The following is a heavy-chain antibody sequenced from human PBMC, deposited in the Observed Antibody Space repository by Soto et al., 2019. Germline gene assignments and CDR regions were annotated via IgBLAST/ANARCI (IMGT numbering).Heavy chain of an antibody. CDR2: IYYSGST. V-gene: IGHV4-31*03. D-gene: IGHD5-18*01. Sequence: PSETLSLTCTVSGGSISSGGYYWSWIRQHPGKGLEWIGYIYYSGSTYYNPSLKSRVTISVDTSKNQFSLKLSSVTAADTAVYYCARAMTEINTATFDYWGQGTLVTVSS. J-gene: IGHJ4*02. CDR3: ARAMTEINTATFDY. CDR1: GGSISSGGYY.